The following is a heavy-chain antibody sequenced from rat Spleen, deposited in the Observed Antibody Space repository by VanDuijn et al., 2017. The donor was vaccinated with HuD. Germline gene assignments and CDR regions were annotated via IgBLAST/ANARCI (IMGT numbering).Heavy chain of an antibody. CDR1: GFIFSNYY. J-gene: IGHJ2*01. CDR2: ISAGGYNT. D-gene: IGHD4-6*01. Sequence: EVQLVESGGGLVQPGRSLKISCAASGFIFSNYYMAWVRQAPTKGLEWVAFISAGGYNTHYRDSVKGRFTISRDNAQSTLYLQMDSLRSEDTATYYFTMGLYWGQGVMVTVSS. V-gene: IGHV5-27*01. CDR3: TMGLY.